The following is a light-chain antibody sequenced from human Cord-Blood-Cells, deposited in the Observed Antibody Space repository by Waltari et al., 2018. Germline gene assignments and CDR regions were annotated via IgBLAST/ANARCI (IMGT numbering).Light chain of an antibody. CDR2: LGS. V-gene: IGKV2-28*01. CDR1: QSLLHSNGYNY. CDR3: RQALQTPLMYT. J-gene: IGKJ2*01. Sequence: DIVMTQSPLSLPVTPGEPASISCRSSQSLLHSNGYNYLDWYLQKPGQPPQVLIYLGSSRDSGVHDRFSGSGSGTDFTLKISRVEAEDVGVYYCRQALQTPLMYTFGQGTKLEIK.